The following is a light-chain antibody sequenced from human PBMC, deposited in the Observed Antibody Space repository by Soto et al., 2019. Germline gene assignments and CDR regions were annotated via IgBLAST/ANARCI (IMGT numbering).Light chain of an antibody. J-gene: IGKJ5*01. CDR2: GTS. CDR3: QQDGSPPIT. Sequence: FVLSQSPGTLSLSPGERATLSCRASQSVSSNYLAWYQQQPGQAPRLLMSGTSNRATGTPDRFSGSGSGTDFTLTISRLEPEDFAVYYCQQDGSPPITFGRGTRLEIK. CDR1: QSVSSNY. V-gene: IGKV3-20*01.